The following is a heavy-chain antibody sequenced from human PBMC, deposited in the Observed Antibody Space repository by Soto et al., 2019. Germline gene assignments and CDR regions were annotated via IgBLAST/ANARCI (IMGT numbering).Heavy chain of an antibody. CDR3: ARDSGSGSYYYYFDY. V-gene: IGHV4-59*01. CDR1: GGSISSYY. Sequence: PSETLSLTCTVSGGSISSYYWSWIRQPPGKGLEWIGYIYYSGSTNYNPSLKSRVTISVDTSKNQFSLKLSSVTAADTAVYYCARDSGSGSYYYYFDYWGQGTQVTVSS. CDR2: IYYSGST. J-gene: IGHJ4*02. D-gene: IGHD3-10*01.